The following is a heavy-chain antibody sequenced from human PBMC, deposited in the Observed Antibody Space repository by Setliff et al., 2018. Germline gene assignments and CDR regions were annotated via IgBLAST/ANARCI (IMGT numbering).Heavy chain of an antibody. D-gene: IGHD3-10*01. CDR3: ARRYFDSGSCFYFDY. J-gene: IGHJ4*02. V-gene: IGHV4-30-4*08. CDR2: VDFSGKT. CDR1: GASTNSGDYY. Sequence: SETLSLTCTVSGASTNSGDYYWSWIRQRPGKALEYIGYVDFSGKTDYNPSLKSRLTMSFDTSKNQFSLRLRSVSAADTAVYFCARRYFDSGSCFYFDYWGQGTLVTVSS.